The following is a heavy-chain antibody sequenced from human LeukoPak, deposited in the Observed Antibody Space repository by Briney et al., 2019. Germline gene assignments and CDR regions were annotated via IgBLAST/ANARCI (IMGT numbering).Heavy chain of an antibody. CDR1: GGSISSHY. D-gene: IGHD6-13*01. CDR2: IYYSGST. V-gene: IGHV4-59*11. CDR3: ARAPRVVAAAGTVSRHNYYYYYYLDV. J-gene: IGHJ6*03. Sequence: PSETLSLTCTVSGGSISSHYWSWIRQPPGKGLEWIGYIYYSGSTNYNPSLKSRVTISVDTSKNQFSLKLSSVTAADTAVYYCARAPRVVAAAGTVSRHNYYYYYYLDVWGKGTTVTVSS.